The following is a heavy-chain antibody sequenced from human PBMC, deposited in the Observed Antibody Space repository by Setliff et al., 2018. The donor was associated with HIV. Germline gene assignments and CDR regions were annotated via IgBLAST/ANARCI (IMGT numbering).Heavy chain of an antibody. CDR2: IYPGDSDT. J-gene: IGHJ6*02. CDR1: GYSFTSYW. V-gene: IGHV5-51*01. CDR3: ARGVGGYYPYYYYGMDV. D-gene: IGHD3-3*01. Sequence: PGESLKISCKGSGYSFTSYWIGWVRQMPGKGLEWMGIIYPGDSDTRYSPSFQGQVTISADKSISTAYLQWSSLKASDTAIYYCARGVGGYYPYYYYGMDVWGQGTTVTVSS.